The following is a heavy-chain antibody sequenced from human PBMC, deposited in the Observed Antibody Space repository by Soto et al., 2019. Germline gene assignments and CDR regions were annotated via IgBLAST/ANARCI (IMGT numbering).Heavy chain of an antibody. J-gene: IGHJ6*02. V-gene: IGHV3-30-3*01. CDR3: ARPLESGRGSQVWVYYYYGMDV. Sequence: GGSLRLSCAASGFTFSSYAMHWVRQAPGKGLEWVAVISYDGSNKYYAGSVKGRFTISRDNSKNTLYLQMNSLRAEDTAVYYCARPLESGRGSQVWVYYYYGMDVWGQGTTVTVS. CDR2: ISYDGSNK. D-gene: IGHD6-25*01. CDR1: GFTFSSYA.